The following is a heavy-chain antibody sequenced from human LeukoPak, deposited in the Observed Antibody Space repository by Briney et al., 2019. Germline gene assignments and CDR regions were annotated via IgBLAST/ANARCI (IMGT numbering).Heavy chain of an antibody. CDR3: AKVPIAAKGVFDY. D-gene: IGHD6-6*01. V-gene: IGHV3-23*01. CDR2: ISGSGGST. Sequence: GGSLRLSCAASGFTFSSYAMRWVRQAPGKGLEWVSAISGSGGSTYYADSVKGRFTISRDNSKNTLYLQMNSLRAEDTAVYYCAKVPIAAKGVFDYWGQGTLVTVSS. J-gene: IGHJ4*02. CDR1: GFTFSSYA.